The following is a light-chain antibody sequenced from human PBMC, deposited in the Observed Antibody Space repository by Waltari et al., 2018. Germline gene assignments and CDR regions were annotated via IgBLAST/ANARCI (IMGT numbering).Light chain of an antibody. Sequence: QSALTQPRSVSGSPVQSVPISCTGTSSDVGGYNYVSWYQQHPGKAPKLMIYDVSKRPSGVPDRFSGSKSGNTASLTISGLQAEDEADYYCCSYAGSYSLVFGGGTKLTVL. CDR3: CSYAGSYSLV. V-gene: IGLV2-11*01. CDR2: DVS. CDR1: SSDVGGYNY. J-gene: IGLJ2*01.